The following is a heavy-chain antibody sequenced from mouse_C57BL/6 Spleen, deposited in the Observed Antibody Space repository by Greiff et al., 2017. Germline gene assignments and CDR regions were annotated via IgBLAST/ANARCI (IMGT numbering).Heavy chain of an antibody. V-gene: IGHV2-9*01. CDR2: IWGGGST. Sequence: QVQLKESGPGLVAPSQSLSITCTVSGFSLTSYGVDWVRQPPGKGLEWLGVIWGGGSTTYNSALMSRLSLSKDNSKSQGFLKMNGLQTDDTAMYFCSKRNWDYAMDYWGQGTSVTVSS. CDR1: GFSLTSYG. CDR3: SKRNWDYAMDY. D-gene: IGHD4-1*01. J-gene: IGHJ4*01.